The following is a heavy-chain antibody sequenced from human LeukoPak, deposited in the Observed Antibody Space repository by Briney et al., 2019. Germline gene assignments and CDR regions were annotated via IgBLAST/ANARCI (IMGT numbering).Heavy chain of an antibody. CDR1: GYTFTNYD. J-gene: IGHJ4*02. V-gene: IGHV1-2*02. CDR2: INPNSGGT. CDR3: ARWVYSSGWYDY. Sequence: GASVTVSCKASGYTFTNYDINWVRQAPGQGLEWKGWINPNSGGTNYAQKFQGRVTMTRDTSISTAYMELSRLRSDDTAVYYCARWVYSSGWYDYWGQGTLVTVSS. D-gene: IGHD6-19*01.